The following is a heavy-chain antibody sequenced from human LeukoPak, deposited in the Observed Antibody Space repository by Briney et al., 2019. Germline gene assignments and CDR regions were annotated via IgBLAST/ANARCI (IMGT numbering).Heavy chain of an antibody. J-gene: IGHJ3*02. Sequence: GGSLRLSCAASGFTFSSYWMHWVRQAPGKGLVWVSRINSDGSSTSYADSVKGRFTISRDNARNLVYLQMDSLRADDTAVYYCARDSAYNAFDIWGHGTMVTVSS. CDR1: GFTFSSYW. CDR2: INSDGSST. D-gene: IGHD5-12*01. CDR3: ARDSAYNAFDI. V-gene: IGHV3-74*01.